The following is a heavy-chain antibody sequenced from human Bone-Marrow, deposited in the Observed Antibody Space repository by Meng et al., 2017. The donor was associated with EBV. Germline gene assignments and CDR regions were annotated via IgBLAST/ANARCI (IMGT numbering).Heavy chain of an antibody. CDR2: VSHSGST. Sequence: QLQLQGAGPGLVQPSGTLSLTCAVSGASISSGYWWTWVRQPPGKGLEWIGEVSHSGSTNYNPSLKSRVTISLDKSENQFFLKVTSVTAADTAVYYCAASPGWWRLDYWGQGTLVTVSS. J-gene: IGHJ4*02. CDR1: GASISSGYW. V-gene: IGHV4-4*02. CDR3: AASPGWWRLDY. D-gene: IGHD6-19*01.